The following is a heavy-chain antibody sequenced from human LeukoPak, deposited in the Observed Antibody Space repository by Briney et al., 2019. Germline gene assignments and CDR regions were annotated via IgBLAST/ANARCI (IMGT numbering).Heavy chain of an antibody. D-gene: IGHD3-10*01. CDR1: GFTFSSYS. CDR2: ISSSSSYI. Sequence: GGSLRLSCAASGFTFSSYSMNWVRQAPGKGLEWVSSISSSSSYIYYADSVKGRFTISRDNAKNSLYLQVNSLRAEDTAVYYCARVVVRGVIDYWGQGTLVTVSS. J-gene: IGHJ4*02. CDR3: ARVVVRGVIDY. V-gene: IGHV3-21*01.